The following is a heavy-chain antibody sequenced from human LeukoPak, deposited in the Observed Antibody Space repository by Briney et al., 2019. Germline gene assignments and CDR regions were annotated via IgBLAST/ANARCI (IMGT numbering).Heavy chain of an antibody. D-gene: IGHD6-19*01. CDR3: ATSEQWLVLDWFDP. CDR1: GYTFTGYY. Sequence: GASVKVSCKASGYTFTGYYMHWVRQAPGQGLEWMGWINPNSGGTNYAQKFQGRVTMTRDTSISTAYMELSRLRSDDTAVYYCATSEQWLVLDWFDPWGQGTLVTVSS. J-gene: IGHJ5*02. V-gene: IGHV1-2*02. CDR2: INPNSGGT.